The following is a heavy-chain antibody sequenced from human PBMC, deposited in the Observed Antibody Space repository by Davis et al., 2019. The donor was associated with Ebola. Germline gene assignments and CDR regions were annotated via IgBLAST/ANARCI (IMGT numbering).Heavy chain of an antibody. CDR1: GFTFSSYA. D-gene: IGHD5-12*01. CDR2: IYSGGST. CDR3: ARDPPQSGGYV. V-gene: IGHV3-53*04. J-gene: IGHJ4*02. Sequence: GGSLRPSCAASGFTFSSYAMSWVRQVPGKGLEWVSVIYSGGSTYYADSVKGRFTISRHSSENTVFLQMNSLRPDDTAVYYCARDPPQSGGYVWGQGTLVTVSS.